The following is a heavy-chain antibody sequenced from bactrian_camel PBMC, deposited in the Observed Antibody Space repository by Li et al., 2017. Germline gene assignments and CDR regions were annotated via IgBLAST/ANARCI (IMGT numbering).Heavy chain of an antibody. V-gene: IGHV3S1*01. CDR3: AADLVTDVPSLVESQYYY. Sequence: HVQLVESGGGLVQPGGSLRLSCAASGFTFSSYWMYWVRQAPGKGLEWVSDINSSGRTTNYADSAKGRFTISKGNPRITLYLQMNNLKPDDTAMYYCAADLVTDVPSLVESQYYYWGQGTQVTVS. J-gene: IGHJ4*01. CDR2: INSSGRTT. D-gene: IGHD1*01. CDR1: GFTFSSYW.